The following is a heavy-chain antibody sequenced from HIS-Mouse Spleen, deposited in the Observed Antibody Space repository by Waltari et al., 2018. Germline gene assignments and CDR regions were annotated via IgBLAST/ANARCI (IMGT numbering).Heavy chain of an antibody. CDR1: GGSFSGYY. V-gene: IGHV4-34*01. Sequence: QVQLQQWGAGLLKPSETLSLTCAVYGGSFSGYYWSWIRQPPGKGLEWIGEINHSGRTNYNPSLKSRVTISVDTSKNQFSLKLSSVTAADTAVYYCARGIGVDYWGQGTLVTVSS. CDR2: INHSGRT. CDR3: ARGIGVDY. J-gene: IGHJ4*02. D-gene: IGHD3-22*01.